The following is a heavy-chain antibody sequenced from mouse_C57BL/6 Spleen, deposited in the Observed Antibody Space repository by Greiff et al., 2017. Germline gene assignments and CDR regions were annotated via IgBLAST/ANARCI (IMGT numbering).Heavy chain of an antibody. CDR2: IDPSDSYT. D-gene: IGHD1-1*01. V-gene: IGHV1-69*01. J-gene: IGHJ4*01. Sequence: QVQLKQPGAELVMPGASVKLSCKASGYTFTSYWMHWVKQRPGQGLEWIGEIDPSDSYTNYNQKFKGKSTLTVDKSSSTAYMQLSSLTSEDSAVYYCARSGYYGSGAMDYWGQGTSVTVAS. CDR3: ARSGYYGSGAMDY. CDR1: GYTFTSYW.